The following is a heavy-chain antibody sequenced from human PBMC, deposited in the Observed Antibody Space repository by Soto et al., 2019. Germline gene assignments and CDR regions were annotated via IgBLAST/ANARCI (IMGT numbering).Heavy chain of an antibody. V-gene: IGHV4-34*01. CDR3: ARGSHTLHSYDRSGFYHYVDY. CDR1: GGSFSDYS. Sequence: QVQLQQWGAGLLKPSETLSLTCAVYGGSFSDYSRTWIRQPPGKGLEWIGEINESGSTNYTPSLERRVTISRDTSNNRFSLKLSAVTAADTAVYYCARGSHTLHSYDRSGFYHYVDYWGQGSLVTVSS. J-gene: IGHJ4*02. CDR2: INESGST. D-gene: IGHD3-22*01.